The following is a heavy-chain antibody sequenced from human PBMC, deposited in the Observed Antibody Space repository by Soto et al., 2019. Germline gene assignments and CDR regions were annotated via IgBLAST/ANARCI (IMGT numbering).Heavy chain of an antibody. CDR2: IVPIYRTA. CDR1: GGTFSSYR. J-gene: IGHJ4*02. D-gene: IGHD6-13*01. Sequence: VKVSCKASGGTFSSYRFNWVRQARGQGLEWLVGIVPIYRTADYAQKFQVIGTVTADESTRTVYMELISLKSQYTALYYCSRESGAKLSSSWGKGPLVTVCS. V-gene: IGHV1-69*13. CDR3: SRESGAKLSSS.